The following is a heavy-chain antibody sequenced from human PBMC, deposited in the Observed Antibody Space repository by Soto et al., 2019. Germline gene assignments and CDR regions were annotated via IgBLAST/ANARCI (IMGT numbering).Heavy chain of an antibody. CDR1: GFIFNDYA. CDR3: AICFPGNQAGRHYSCSYMDV. V-gene: IGHV3-23*01. CDR2: ISGSGGST. D-gene: IGHD6-6*01. J-gene: IGHJ6*03. Sequence: EVQLLESGGGLVQPGGSLRLSCAASGFIFNDYAMTWVRQAPGKGLEWVSGISGSGGSTYYADSVKGRFTISRDNSKNTLYVEMSSRRGEDTALYYCAICFPGNQAGRHYSCSYMDVCGKGTTVTVS.